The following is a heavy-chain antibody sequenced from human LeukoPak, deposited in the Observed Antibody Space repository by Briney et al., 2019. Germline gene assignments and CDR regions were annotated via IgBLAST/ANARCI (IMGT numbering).Heavy chain of an antibody. CDR1: GFTFNNYE. CDR2: ISSGGCTV. Sequence: GGSLRLSCAASGFTFNNYEMHWVRQARGKGLVCVSYISSGGCTVYYADSVKRRFTLSRDNAKNSLYLQMSSPRAEDTAVYYCARGGSLVQYWGQGTLVSVSS. J-gene: IGHJ4*02. CDR3: ARGGSLVQY. V-gene: IGHV3-48*03. D-gene: IGHD3-10*01.